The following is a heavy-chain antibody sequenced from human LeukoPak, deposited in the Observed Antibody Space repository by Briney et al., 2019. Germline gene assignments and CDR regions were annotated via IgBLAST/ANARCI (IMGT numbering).Heavy chain of an antibody. CDR1: GFTFSSYA. CDR2: ISSNGGST. CDR3: ARGLWLRYPLDY. V-gene: IGHV3-64*01. Sequence: HPGGSLRLSCAASGFTFSSYAIHWVRQAPGKGLEYVSAISSNGGSTYYANSVKGRFTISRDNSKNTLYLQMGSLRAEDMAVYYCARGLWLRYPLDYWGQGILVTVSS. D-gene: IGHD5-12*01. J-gene: IGHJ4*02.